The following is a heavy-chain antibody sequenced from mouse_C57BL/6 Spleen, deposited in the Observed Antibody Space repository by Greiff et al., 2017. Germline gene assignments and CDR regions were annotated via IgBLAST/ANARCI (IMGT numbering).Heavy chain of an antibody. CDR1: GFTFSNYW. CDR3: TAVVHYFDY. J-gene: IGHJ2*01. Sequence: EVKVEESGGGLVQPGGSMKLSCVASGFTFSNYWMNWVRQSPEKGLEWVAQISLKSDNYATHYAESVKGRFTISRDAAKSSVYLQMTNLMAEDTGINYCTAVVHYFDYWGQGTTLTVSS. CDR2: ISLKSDNYAT. V-gene: IGHV6-3*01. D-gene: IGHD1-1*01.